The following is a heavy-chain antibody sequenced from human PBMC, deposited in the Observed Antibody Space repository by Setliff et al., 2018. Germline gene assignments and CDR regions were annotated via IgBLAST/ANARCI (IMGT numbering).Heavy chain of an antibody. V-gene: IGHV4-30-2*01. CDR3: ARGGGYGSGGSFHYAPFDS. CDR2: IYHAGST. Sequence: SAETLSLTCAVSGGAISSGDASWSWVRQPPGKGLEWIGYIYHAGSTYYNPSLESRVTISIDKPNKQFSLELRSLTAADTALYYCARGGGYGSGGSFHYAPFDSWGPGMLVTVSS. J-gene: IGHJ4*02. D-gene: IGHD3-10*01. CDR1: GGAISSGDAS.